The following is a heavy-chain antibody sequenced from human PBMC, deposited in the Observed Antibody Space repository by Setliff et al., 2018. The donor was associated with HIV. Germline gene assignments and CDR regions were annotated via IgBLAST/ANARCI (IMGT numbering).Heavy chain of an antibody. CDR3: AREVAGTEDH. CDR1: GGSFSGSF. J-gene: IGHJ4*02. V-gene: IGHV4-34*01. Sequence: SETLSLTCAVYGGSFSGSFWSWIRQPPGKGLEWIGEINHSGETNYSPSLKSRVSMSVDTSKNQVSLKLKSVTAADTAVYYCAREVAGTEDHWGQGTLVTVSS. CDR2: INHSGET. D-gene: IGHD6-19*01.